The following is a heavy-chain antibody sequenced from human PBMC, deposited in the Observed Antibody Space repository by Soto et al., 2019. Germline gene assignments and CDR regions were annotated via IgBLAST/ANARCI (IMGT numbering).Heavy chain of an antibody. V-gene: IGHV3-9*01. CDR2: ISWDSGSI. CDR1: GFTFDDYA. Sequence: GGSLRLSCAASGFTFDDYAMHWVRQAPGKGLEWVSGISWDSGSIGYADSVKGRFTISRDNAKNSLYLQMNSLRAEDTALYYCAKQAKGYCSGGSCTSYYYYYYGMDVWGQGTTVTVSS. CDR3: AKQAKGYCSGGSCTSYYYYYYGMDV. J-gene: IGHJ6*02. D-gene: IGHD2-15*01.